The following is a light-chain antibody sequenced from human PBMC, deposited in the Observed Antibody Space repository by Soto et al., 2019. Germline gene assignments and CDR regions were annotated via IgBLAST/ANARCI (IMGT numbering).Light chain of an antibody. V-gene: IGKV1-5*03. CDR1: QSISSW. Sequence: IQMNQSPSTLSANVGDRVTITCGASQSISSWLAWYQQKPGKAPKLLIYKASSLESGVPSRFSGSGSGTEFTLTISSLQPDDFATYYCQQYNSYPWTFGQGTKVDI. CDR3: QQYNSYPWT. CDR2: KAS. J-gene: IGKJ1*01.